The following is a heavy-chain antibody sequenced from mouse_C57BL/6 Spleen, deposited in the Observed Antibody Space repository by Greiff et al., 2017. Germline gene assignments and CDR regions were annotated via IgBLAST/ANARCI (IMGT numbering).Heavy chain of an antibody. CDR2: IDPEDGET. CDR3: ASGSSHAWFAY. D-gene: IGHD1-1*01. Sequence: VHVKQSGAELVKPGASVKLSCTASGFNIKDYYMHWVKQRTEQGLEWIGRIDPEDGETKYAPKFQGKATITADTSSNTAYLQLSSLTSEDTAVYYCASGSSHAWFAYWGQGTLVTVSA. CDR1: GFNIKDYY. V-gene: IGHV14-2*01. J-gene: IGHJ3*01.